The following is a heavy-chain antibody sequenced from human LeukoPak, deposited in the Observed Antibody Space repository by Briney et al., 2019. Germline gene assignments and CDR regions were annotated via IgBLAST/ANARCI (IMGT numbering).Heavy chain of an antibody. CDR1: GGSISSNNY. CDR3: ARLQRGYSYGTPPSSYYYGMDV. J-gene: IGHJ6*02. V-gene: IGHV4-4*02. CDR2: IHHSGKT. D-gene: IGHD5-18*01. Sequence: SETLSLTCTVSGGSISSNNYWTWVRQPPGKGLEWIGEIHHSGKTNYNPSLKSRVTISVDTSKNQFSLKLSSVTAADTAVYYCARLQRGYSYGTPPSSYYYGMDVWGQGTTVTVSS.